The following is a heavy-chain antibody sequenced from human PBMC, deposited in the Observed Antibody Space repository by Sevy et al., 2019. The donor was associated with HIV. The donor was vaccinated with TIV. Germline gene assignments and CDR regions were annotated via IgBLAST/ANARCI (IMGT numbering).Heavy chain of an antibody. Sequence: GGSLRLSCAASGFTFSNVWMSWVRQAPGKGLEWVGHIKSRTEGGTTDYAAPVKGRFTISRDDSRNTLDLQMNSLKAEDTALYYCTTGGSILQHWGQGTLVTVSS. CDR3: TTGGSILQH. CDR1: GFTFSNVW. J-gene: IGHJ4*02. V-gene: IGHV3-15*01. D-gene: IGHD3-16*01. CDR2: IKSRTEGGTT.